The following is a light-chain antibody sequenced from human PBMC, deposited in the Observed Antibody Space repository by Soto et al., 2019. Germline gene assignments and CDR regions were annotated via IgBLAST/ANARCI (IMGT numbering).Light chain of an antibody. J-gene: IGLJ2*01. CDR2: DVS. V-gene: IGLV2-14*03. CDR3: ISYTSSTTLKV. CDR1: SSDVGGYNY. Sequence: QSVLTQPASVSGSPGQSITISCTGTSSDVGGYNYVSWYQQHPGKAPKLMIYDVSNRPSGVSNRFSGSKSGNTASLTISGLQAEDDADYYCISYTSSTTLKVFGGGTKLTVL.